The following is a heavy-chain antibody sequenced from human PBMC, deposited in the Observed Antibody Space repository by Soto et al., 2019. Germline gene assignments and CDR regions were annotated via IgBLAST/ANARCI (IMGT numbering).Heavy chain of an antibody. CDR3: ARDIVVVPAAMYDYYYYGMDV. J-gene: IGHJ6*02. D-gene: IGHD2-2*01. V-gene: IGHV1-3*01. CDR2: INAGNGNT. CDR1: GYTFTSYA. Sequence: VKVSCKASGYTFTSYAMHWVRQAPGQRLEWMGWINAGNGNTKYSQKFQGRVTITRDTSASTVYMELSSPRSEDTAVYYCARDIVVVPAAMYDYYYYGMDVWGQGTTVTVSS.